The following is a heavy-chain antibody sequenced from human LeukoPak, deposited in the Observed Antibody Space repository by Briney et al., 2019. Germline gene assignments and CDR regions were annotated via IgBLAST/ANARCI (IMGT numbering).Heavy chain of an antibody. CDR2: IKWNSGSI. Sequence: GGSLRLSCAAPGFTFDDYAMHWVRQAPGKGLEWVSTIKWNSGSIGYADSVKGRFTISRDNAKNSLYLQMNSLRPEDTALYYCAKDRRIAAAGKYGMDVWGQGTSVTVSS. V-gene: IGHV3-9*01. CDR3: AKDRRIAAAGKYGMDV. D-gene: IGHD6-13*01. J-gene: IGHJ6*02. CDR1: GFTFDDYA.